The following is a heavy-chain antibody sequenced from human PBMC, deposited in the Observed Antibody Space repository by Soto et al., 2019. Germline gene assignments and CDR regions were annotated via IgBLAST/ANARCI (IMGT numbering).Heavy chain of an antibody. CDR2: ISYDGTNK. J-gene: IGHJ6*02. D-gene: IGHD4-17*01. V-gene: IGHV3-30*18. CDR3: AKDLQSYGDYDYYCYGMDV. CDR1: GFTFSTYG. Sequence: QVQLVESGGGEVQPGRSLTISCAASGFTFSTYGMHWVRQTPGKGLEWVAVISYDGTNKFYSDSVKGRFTISRDNFKNTLTLPMNSLRADDTAVYFCAKDLQSYGDYDYYCYGMDVWGLGTRVTVSS.